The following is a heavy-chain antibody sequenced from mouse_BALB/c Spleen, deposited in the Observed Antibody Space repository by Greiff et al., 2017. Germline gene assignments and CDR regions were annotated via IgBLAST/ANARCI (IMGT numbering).Heavy chain of an antibody. CDR3: ARDDYGTWFAY. V-gene: IGHV5-9-4*01. D-gene: IGHD2-4*01. CDR1: GFTFSSYA. J-gene: IGHJ3*01. CDR2: ISSGGSYT. Sequence: DVKLVESGGGLVKPGGSLKLSCAASGFTFSSYAMSWVRQSPEKRLEWVAEISSGGSYTYYPDTVTGRFTISRDNAKNTLYLEMSSLRSEDTAMYYCARDDYGTWFAYWGQGTLVTVSA.